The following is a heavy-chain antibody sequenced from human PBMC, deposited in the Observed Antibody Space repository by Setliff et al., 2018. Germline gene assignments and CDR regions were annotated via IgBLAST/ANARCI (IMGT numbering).Heavy chain of an antibody. CDR1: GYTFTSYG. V-gene: IGHV1-18*01. J-gene: IGHJ4*02. CDR2: VNPYNGDT. Sequence: ASVKVSCKSSGYTFTSYGVSWVRQAPGQGLEWMGWVNPYNGDTKNAQKFQGRVAMTTDTSTATVFIELRSLRSDDTAVYYCAKDEGESSGSFDYWGQGTLVTVSS. CDR3: AKDEGESSGSFDY. D-gene: IGHD6-19*01.